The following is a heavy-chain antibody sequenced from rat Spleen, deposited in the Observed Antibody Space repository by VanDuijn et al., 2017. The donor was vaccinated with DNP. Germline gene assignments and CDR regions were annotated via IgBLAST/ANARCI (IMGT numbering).Heavy chain of an antibody. CDR1: VFSFSNYH. CDR3: VRWNSGHFDY. CDR2: ISSDVTNT. V-gene: IGHV5-22*01. D-gene: IGHD4-3*01. Sequence: EVQLVESGGGLVRPGRSLKLSCAASVFSFSNYHMAWVRQAPTKGLEWVASISSDVTNTYYGNSVKGRFTISRDNAKRSLYLQMNSLRSEDMATYYCVRWNSGHFDYWGQGVMVTVSS. J-gene: IGHJ2*01.